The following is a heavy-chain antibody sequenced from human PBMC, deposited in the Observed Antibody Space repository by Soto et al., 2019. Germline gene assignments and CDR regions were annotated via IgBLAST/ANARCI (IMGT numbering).Heavy chain of an antibody. V-gene: IGHV4-31*03. Sequence: KPSETLSLTCSVSGGSIGSVGHYWTWIRQQPGKGLEWIGYIYYSGSTDYNPSLKSRVTISVDRSKNQFSLNLSSVTAADTAIYYCARESGGYDSSTRYGLDVWGQGTTVTVSS. CDR3: ARESGGYDSSTRYGLDV. CDR1: GGSIGSVGHY. J-gene: IGHJ6*02. D-gene: IGHD6-25*01. CDR2: IYYSGST.